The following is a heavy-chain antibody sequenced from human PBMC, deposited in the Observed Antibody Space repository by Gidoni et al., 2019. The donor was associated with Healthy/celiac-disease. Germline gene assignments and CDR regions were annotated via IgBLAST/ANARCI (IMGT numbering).Heavy chain of an antibody. CDR3: AKPGYCSGGSCYYFDY. J-gene: IGHJ4*02. V-gene: IGHV3-23*01. Sequence: EVQLLESGGGLVQPGGSLRLSCAASGFTFSSYAMSWVRQAPGKGREWVSAISGSGGSTYYADSVKGRFTISRDNSKNTLYLQMNSLRAEDTAVYYCAKPGYCSGGSCYYFDYWGQGTLVTVSS. CDR2: ISGSGGST. D-gene: IGHD2-15*01. CDR1: GFTFSSYA.